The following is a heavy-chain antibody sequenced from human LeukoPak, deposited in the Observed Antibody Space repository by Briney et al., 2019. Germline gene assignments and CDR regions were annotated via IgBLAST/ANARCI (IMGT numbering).Heavy chain of an antibody. CDR3: ASIGYSSGWYWIDP. Sequence: PGGSLRPSCAASGFTFSTYDMNWVRQAPGKGLEWVSTISGSGGSTYYAESVKGRFTISRDNSKNTLYLQMNSLRVEDTAVYYCASIGYSSGWYWIDPWGQGTQVTVSS. CDR1: GFTFSTYD. D-gene: IGHD6-19*01. V-gene: IGHV3-23*01. J-gene: IGHJ5*02. CDR2: ISGSGGST.